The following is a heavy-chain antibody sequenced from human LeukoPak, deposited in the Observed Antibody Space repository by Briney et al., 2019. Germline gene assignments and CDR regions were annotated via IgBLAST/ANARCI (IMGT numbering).Heavy chain of an antibody. CDR2: INHSGST. Sequence: SETLSLTCAVYGGSFSGYYWSWIRQPPGKGLEWIGEINHSGSTNYNPSLKSRVTISVDTSKNQFSLKLSSVTAADTAVYYCARVRYYDSSGYGTGTYYYYMDVWGKGTTVTVSS. CDR1: GGSFSGYY. J-gene: IGHJ6*03. V-gene: IGHV4-34*01. D-gene: IGHD3-22*01. CDR3: ARVRYYDSSGYGTGTYYYYMDV.